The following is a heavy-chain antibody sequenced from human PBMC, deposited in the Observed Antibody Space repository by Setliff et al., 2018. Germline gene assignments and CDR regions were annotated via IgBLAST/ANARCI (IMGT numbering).Heavy chain of an antibody. J-gene: IGHJ6*02. D-gene: IGHD5-18*01. CDR3: VRDRTAYSYGLDV. CDR1: GGSISPYF. Sequence: PSETLSLTCTVSGGSISPYFWSWIRQPPGKGLEWIGYIYHNGNTNFNPSLKTRVTMSVDTSKNQFALNLRSVTAADAAVYYCVRDRTAYSYGLDVWGQGTMGTVSS. CDR2: IYHNGNT. V-gene: IGHV4-59*01.